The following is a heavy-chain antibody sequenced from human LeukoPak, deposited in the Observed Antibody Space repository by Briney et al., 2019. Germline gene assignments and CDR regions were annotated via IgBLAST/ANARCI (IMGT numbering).Heavy chain of an antibody. D-gene: IGHD3-10*01. J-gene: IGHJ3*02. CDR1: GFTFSSYG. CDR3: AKDAFYGSGPGI. CDR2: ISYDGSNK. V-gene: IGHV3-30*18. Sequence: GRSLRLSCAASGFTFSSYGVHWVRQAPGKGLEWVAVISYDGSNKYYADSVKGRFTISRDNSKNTLYLQMNSLRAEDTAVYYRAKDAFYGSGPGIWGQGTMVTVSS.